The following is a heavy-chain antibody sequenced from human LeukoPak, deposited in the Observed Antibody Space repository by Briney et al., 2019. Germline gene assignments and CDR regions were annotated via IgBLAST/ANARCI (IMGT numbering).Heavy chain of an antibody. J-gene: IGHJ6*03. Sequence: ASVKVSCKASGYTFTGYYMHWVRQAPGQGLEWMGWINPNSGGTNYAQKFQGRVTMTRDTSISTAYMELSRLRSDDTAVYYCARTRRGGYYYYYMDVWGKGTTVTVSS. CDR2: INPNSGGT. CDR1: GYTFTGYY. CDR3: ARTRRGGYYYYYMDV. V-gene: IGHV1-2*02. D-gene: IGHD3-16*01.